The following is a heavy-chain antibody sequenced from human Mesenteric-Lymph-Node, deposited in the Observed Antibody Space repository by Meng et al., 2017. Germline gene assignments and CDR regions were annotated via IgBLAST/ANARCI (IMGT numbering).Heavy chain of an antibody. D-gene: IGHD3-10*01. CDR3: ARKIPYGSGSYNDAFDI. V-gene: IGHV3-30*04. Sequence: GGSLRLSCEAAGFTFGSYSMHWVRQAPGKGLDWVAVTSYDEGTKYYADSVRGRFTISRDNSKNTLYLQMNSLRAEDTAVYYCARKIPYGSGSYNDAFDIWGQGTMVTVSS. CDR2: TSYDEGTK. CDR1: GFTFGSYS. J-gene: IGHJ3*02.